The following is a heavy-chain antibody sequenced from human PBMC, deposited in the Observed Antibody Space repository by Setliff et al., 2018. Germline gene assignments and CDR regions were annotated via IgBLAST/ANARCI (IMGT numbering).Heavy chain of an antibody. D-gene: IGHD3-9*01. CDR3: ARGEAGYYEAFDI. CDR1: GYTFTGYY. Sequence: ASVKVSCKASGYTFTGYYMHWVRQAPGQGLEWMGWISAYNGNTNYAQKLQGRVTLTTETSANTAYMELRSLRSDDTAVYYCARGEAGYYEAFDIWGQGTMVTVSS. CDR2: ISAYNGNT. J-gene: IGHJ3*02. V-gene: IGHV1-18*04.